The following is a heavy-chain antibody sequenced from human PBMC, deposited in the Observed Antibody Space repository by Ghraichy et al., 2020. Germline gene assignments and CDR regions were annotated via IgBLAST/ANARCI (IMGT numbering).Heavy chain of an antibody. CDR2: ISSSGTFI. CDR3: AKDSGHSGSVDY. CDR1: GFSFSSYN. D-gene: IGHD5-12*01. V-gene: IGHV3-21*05. J-gene: IGHJ4*02. Sequence: GGSLRLSCAASGFSFSSYNMDWVRQAPGKGLEWVSWISSSGTFIYADSVKGRFTISRDNARNSLYLQMNSLRAEDTAVYYCAKDSGHSGSVDYWGQGILVTVSS.